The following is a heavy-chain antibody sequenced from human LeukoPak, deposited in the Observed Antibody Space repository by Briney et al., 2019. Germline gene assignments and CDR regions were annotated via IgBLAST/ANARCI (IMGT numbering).Heavy chain of an antibody. CDR1: GGSFSGYY. CDR2: INHSGST. CDR3: ARLSRRDSYYYYMDV. J-gene: IGHJ6*03. V-gene: IGHV4-34*01. D-gene: IGHD3-10*01. Sequence: SETLSLTCAVYGGSFSGYYWSWIRQPPGKGLEWIGEINHSGSTNYNPSLKSRVTISVDTSKNQFSLKLSSVTAADTAVYYCARLSRRDSYYYYMDVWGKGTTVTVSS.